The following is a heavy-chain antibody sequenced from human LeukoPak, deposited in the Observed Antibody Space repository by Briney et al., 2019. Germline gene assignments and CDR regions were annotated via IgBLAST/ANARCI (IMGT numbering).Heavy chain of an antibody. CDR1: GNSISSYY. CDR3: ARGGDYYGSGIPFDF. D-gene: IGHD3-10*01. Sequence: PSETLSLTCTVSGNSISSYYWSWIRQSPGKGLEWIGEINHSGGTNFSPALKSRVTISVDTSKRHFSLNLNSVTAADTAVYYCARGGDYYGSGIPFDFWGQGTLVTVSS. CDR2: INHSGGT. V-gene: IGHV4-34*01. J-gene: IGHJ4*02.